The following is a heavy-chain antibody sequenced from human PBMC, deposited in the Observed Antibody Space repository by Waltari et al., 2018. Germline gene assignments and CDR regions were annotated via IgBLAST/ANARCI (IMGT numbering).Heavy chain of an antibody. V-gene: IGHV4-34*01. CDR1: GGSFRGYY. D-gene: IGHD3-3*01. CDR3: ARGWYYGLGYYYYGMDV. CDR2: INHSGST. J-gene: IGHJ6*02. Sequence: QVQLQQWGAGLLKPSETLSLTCAVYGGSFRGYYWSWIRPPPGKGLEWIGEINHSGSTNSNPSLKSRVTISVDTSKNQFSLKLSSVTAADTAVYYCARGWYYGLGYYYYGMDVWGQGTTVTVSS.